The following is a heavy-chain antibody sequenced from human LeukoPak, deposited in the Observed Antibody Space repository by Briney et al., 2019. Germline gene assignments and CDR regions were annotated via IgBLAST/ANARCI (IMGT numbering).Heavy chain of an antibody. CDR3: ARTVEGHFDF. J-gene: IGHJ4*02. V-gene: IGHV3-21*01. D-gene: IGHD5-24*01. CDR2: ISTAGNLI. Sequence: IPGGSLRLSCTASALTLSTYTMNWVRQTPGKGLEWVSYISTAGNLINYADSVRGRFTISRDNARNSLYLQMNSLTADDTAVYYCARTVEGHFDFRGQGTLVTVSS. CDR1: ALTLSTYT.